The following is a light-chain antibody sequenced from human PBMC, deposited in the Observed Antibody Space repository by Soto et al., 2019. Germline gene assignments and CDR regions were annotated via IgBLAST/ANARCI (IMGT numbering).Light chain of an antibody. CDR2: GAS. V-gene: IGKV3-20*01. Sequence: EIVLTQSPGTLSLSPGERATLSCRASQSVSSSYLAWYQQKPGQAPRLLIYGASSRATGIPVRFSGSGTGTDFTLTISRLESEDFAVYYCQQYGSSYTCSQGTKLEIK. J-gene: IGKJ2*01. CDR1: QSVSSSY. CDR3: QQYGSSYT.